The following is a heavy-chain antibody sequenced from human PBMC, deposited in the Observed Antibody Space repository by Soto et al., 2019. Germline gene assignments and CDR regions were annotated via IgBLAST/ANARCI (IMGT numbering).Heavy chain of an antibody. CDR2: ISGSGSNT. J-gene: IGHJ6*02. D-gene: IGHD2-15*01. Sequence: PGGSLRLSCAASGFTFSSYAINWVRQAPGKGLEWVSGISGSGSNTHCADSVKGRFTISRDNSKNTLYLQMNSLRAEDTAVYYCAKANCGTSCYYAMDVWGQGTTVTVSS. CDR3: AKANCGTSCYYAMDV. CDR1: GFTFSSYA. V-gene: IGHV3-23*01.